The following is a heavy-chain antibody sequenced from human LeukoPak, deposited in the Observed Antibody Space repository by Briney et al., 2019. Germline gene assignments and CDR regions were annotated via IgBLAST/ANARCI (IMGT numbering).Heavy chain of an antibody. Sequence: ASVKVSCKASGYTFTMYGISWVRQAPGQGLEWMALISGYNGDANHAQNLQGRVTMTKDTSSNTAYMELRSLRTDDTAVYYCVRDAKSRGGDEGYFDCWGPGALVTVSS. D-gene: IGHD2-21*01. CDR1: GYTFTMYG. J-gene: IGHJ4*02. V-gene: IGHV1-18*01. CDR2: ISGYNGDA. CDR3: VRDAKSRGGDEGYFDC.